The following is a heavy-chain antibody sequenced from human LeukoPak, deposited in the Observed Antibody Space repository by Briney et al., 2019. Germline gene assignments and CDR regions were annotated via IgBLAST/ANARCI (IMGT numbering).Heavy chain of an antibody. CDR1: GGSISSGSYY. V-gene: IGHV4-61*02. CDR3: ASYKGKDAFDI. Sequence: SQTLSLTCTVSGGSISSGSYYWSWIRQPAGKGLEWIGRIYTSGSTNYNPSLKSRVTISVDTSKNQFSLKLSSVTAADTAVCYCASYKGKDAFDIWGQGTMVTVSS. CDR2: IYTSGST. J-gene: IGHJ3*02. D-gene: IGHD3-10*01.